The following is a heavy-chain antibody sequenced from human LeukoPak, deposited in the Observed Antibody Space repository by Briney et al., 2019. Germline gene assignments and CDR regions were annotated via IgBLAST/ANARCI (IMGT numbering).Heavy chain of an antibody. CDR3: ARGIRRITMVRSGGYFDY. CDR2: INHSGST. V-gene: IGHV4-34*01. D-gene: IGHD3-10*01. J-gene: IGHJ4*02. CDR1: GGSFSGYY. Sequence: PSETLSLTCAVYGGSFSGYYWSWIRQPPGKGLEWIGEINHSGSTNYNPSLKSRVTISVDTSKNQFSLKLSSVTAADTAVYYCARGIRRITMVRSGGYFDYWGQGTLVTVSS.